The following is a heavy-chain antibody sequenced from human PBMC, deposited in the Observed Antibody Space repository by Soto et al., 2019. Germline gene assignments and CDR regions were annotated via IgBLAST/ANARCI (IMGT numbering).Heavy chain of an antibody. CDR1: GGTFSSYT. CDR3: ARMVRDNYYFDY. Sequence: QVQLVQSGAEVKKPGSSVKVSCKASGGTFSSYTISWVRQAPGQGLEWMGRIIPILGIANYAQKFQGRVTITAEKSTSTAYMELSSLRSEDTAVYYCARMVRDNYYFDYWGQGTLVTVSS. V-gene: IGHV1-69*02. D-gene: IGHD3-10*01. CDR2: IIPILGIA. J-gene: IGHJ4*02.